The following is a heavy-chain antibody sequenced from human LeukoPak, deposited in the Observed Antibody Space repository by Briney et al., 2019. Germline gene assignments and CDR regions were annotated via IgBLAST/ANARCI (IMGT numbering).Heavy chain of an antibody. Sequence: GGSLRLSCAASGFTFSSYAMSWVRQAPGKGLEWVSGISGSGGSTYYADFVKGRFTLSRDNSKNTLYLQMNSLRAEDTAVYYCARFAGFGEIDYYYYMDVWGKGTTVTVSS. J-gene: IGHJ6*03. CDR1: GFTFSSYA. CDR2: ISGSGGST. V-gene: IGHV3-23*01. D-gene: IGHD3-10*01. CDR3: ARFAGFGEIDYYYYMDV.